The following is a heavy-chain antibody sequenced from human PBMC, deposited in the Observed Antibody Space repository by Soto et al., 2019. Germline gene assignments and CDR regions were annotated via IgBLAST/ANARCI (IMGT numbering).Heavy chain of an antibody. V-gene: IGHV3-23*01. CDR2: ISGTGDNT. CDR3: AKPNAFFGVFLPFGI. D-gene: IGHD3-3*01. CDR1: GFTFSSYA. J-gene: IGHJ3*02. Sequence: EVRLLESGGGLVQPGGSLRLSCAASGFTFSSYAMSWVRQAPGQGLEWVSAISGTGDNTYYADSVKGRFTISRDNSKNSLHLQMNSLSGEDRALYCCAKPNAFFGVFLPFGIWCRGTMVTVGS.